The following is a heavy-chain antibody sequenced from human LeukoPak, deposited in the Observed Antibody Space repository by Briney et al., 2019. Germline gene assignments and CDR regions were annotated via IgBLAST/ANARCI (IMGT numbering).Heavy chain of an antibody. J-gene: IGHJ1*01. CDR1: GYTLTELS. V-gene: IGHV1-24*01. CDR2: FDPEDGER. CDR3: ATGGGSGPYLQE. Sequence: ASVKDSCKVSGYTLTELSMHWVRQAPGKGLECMGGFDPEDGERIYAQKFQGGLTMTEDTSTDTAYMELSSLRSEAPAGYYCATGGGSGPYLQEWGQGTLVTVSS. D-gene: IGHD3-3*01.